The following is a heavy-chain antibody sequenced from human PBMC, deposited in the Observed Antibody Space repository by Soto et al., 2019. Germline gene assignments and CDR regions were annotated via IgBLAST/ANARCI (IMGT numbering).Heavy chain of an antibody. V-gene: IGHV4-59*08. CDR2: MYNSGST. CDR1: GGSISSYY. CDR3: ASMGYHYGSGSYPLDY. D-gene: IGHD3-10*01. J-gene: IGHJ4*02. Sequence: LETLSLTCTVSGGSISSYYWTWIRQPPGKGLEWIGFMYNSGSTHYNPSLKSRVTISLDTSKNQFSLNLRSVTAADTAVYYCASMGYHYGSGSYPLDYWGQGTLVTSPQ.